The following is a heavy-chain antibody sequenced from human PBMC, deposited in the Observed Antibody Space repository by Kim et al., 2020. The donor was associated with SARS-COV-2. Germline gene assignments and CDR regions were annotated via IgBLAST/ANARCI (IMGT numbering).Heavy chain of an antibody. D-gene: IGHD3-3*01. V-gene: IGHV4-4*02. J-gene: IGHJ6*02. CDR3: ARGRGDFWSGYNYYYGMDV. CDR2: IYHSGST. Sequence: SETLSLTCAVSGGSISSSNWWSWVRQPPGKGLEWIGEIYHSGSTNYNPSLKSRVTISVDKSKNQFSLKLSSVTAADTAVYYCARGRGDFWSGYNYYYGMDVWGQGTTGTVSS. CDR1: GGSISSSNW.